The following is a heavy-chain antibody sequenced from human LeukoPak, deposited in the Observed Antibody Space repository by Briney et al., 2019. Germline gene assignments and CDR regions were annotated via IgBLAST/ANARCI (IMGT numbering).Heavy chain of an antibody. CDR3: ARDQCSGSYCGAFDI. Sequence: GGSLRLSCAASGFTFSSYAMHWVRQAPGKGLEWVAVISYDGSNKYYADSVKGRFTISRDNSKNTLYLQMNSLRAEDTAVYYCARDQCSGSYCGAFDIWGQGTMVTVSS. CDR2: ISYDGSNK. V-gene: IGHV3-30-3*01. J-gene: IGHJ3*02. D-gene: IGHD1-26*01. CDR1: GFTFSSYA.